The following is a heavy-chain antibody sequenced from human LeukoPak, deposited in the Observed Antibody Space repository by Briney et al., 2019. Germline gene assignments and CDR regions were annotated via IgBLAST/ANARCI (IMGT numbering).Heavy chain of an antibody. CDR1: GYTFTRYG. CDR2: ISAYNGET. V-gene: IGHV1-18*01. J-gene: IGHJ5*02. Sequence: ASVKVSCKASGYTFTRYGITWVRQAPGQGLEWVGWISAYNGETNFAQKVQGRVTMTTDTSTSTAYMELRSLRSDDTAVYYCAGLAEDIVVVPAADNWFDPWGQGTLVTVSS. D-gene: IGHD2-2*01. CDR3: AGLAEDIVVVPAADNWFDP.